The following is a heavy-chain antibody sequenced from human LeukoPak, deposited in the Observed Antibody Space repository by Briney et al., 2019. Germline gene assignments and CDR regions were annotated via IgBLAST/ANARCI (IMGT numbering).Heavy chain of an antibody. Sequence: PSETLSLTCTVSGGSISSGSHYWSWIRQPAGKGLEWIGRIYTSGSTNYNPSLKSRVTISVDTSKNQFSLKLSSVTAADTAVYYCARGLYYYMDVWGKGTTVTVSS. J-gene: IGHJ6*03. CDR2: IYTSGST. CDR3: ARGLYYYMDV. V-gene: IGHV4-61*02. CDR1: GGSISSGSHY.